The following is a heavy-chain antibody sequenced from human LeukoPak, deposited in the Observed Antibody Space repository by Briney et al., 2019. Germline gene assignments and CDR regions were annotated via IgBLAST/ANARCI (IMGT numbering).Heavy chain of an antibody. CDR3: AKRDFTSTNCYERDYYYYYYMDV. V-gene: IGHV3-23*01. Sequence: GGSLRLSCAASGFTFSSYAMSWVRQAPGKGLEWVPVISSSGGSKFYADSVKGRFTVSRDNSKNTLYLQMKSLRSEDTAVYFCAKRDFTSTNCYERDYYYYYYMDVWGKGTTVTVSS. CDR1: GFTFSSYA. D-gene: IGHD2-2*01. J-gene: IGHJ6*03. CDR2: ISSSGGSK.